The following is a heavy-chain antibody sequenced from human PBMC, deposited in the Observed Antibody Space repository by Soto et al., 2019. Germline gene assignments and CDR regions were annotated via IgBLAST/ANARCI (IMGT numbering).Heavy chain of an antibody. Sequence: PGGSLRLSCAASGFKFSNYAMSWVRQAPGKGLEWVSLISATGGGTYYADSVKGRCTISRDNSHNTLYLQVHSLTAEDTAVYYCAKDRRAGGNSAFYFDFWGQGAQVTVSS. J-gene: IGHJ4*02. CDR1: GFKFSNYA. V-gene: IGHV3-23*01. CDR3: AKDRRAGGNSAFYFDF. CDR2: ISATGGGT. D-gene: IGHD3-16*01.